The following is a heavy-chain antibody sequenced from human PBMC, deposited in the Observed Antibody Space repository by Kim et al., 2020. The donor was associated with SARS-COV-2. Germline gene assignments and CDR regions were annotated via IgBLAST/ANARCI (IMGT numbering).Heavy chain of an antibody. CDR2: IFNSGRT. J-gene: IGHJ4*02. CDR3: ARASSYYVIDY. Sequence: SETLSLTCTVSGGSISSYYWSWVRQPPGKGLEWIGYIFNSGRTNYNPSLKSRVTISVDTSKNQFSLKLSSVTAADTAMYYCARASSYYVIDYLGQGTLVTVSS. D-gene: IGHD1-26*01. CDR1: GGSISSYY. V-gene: IGHV4-59*13.